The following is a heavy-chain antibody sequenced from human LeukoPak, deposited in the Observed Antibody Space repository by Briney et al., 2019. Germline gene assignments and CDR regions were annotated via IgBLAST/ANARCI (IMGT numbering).Heavy chain of an antibody. Sequence: PGGSLRLSCAASGFTFSSYSMNWVRQAPGKGLEWVSSISSSSSYIYYADSVKGRFTISRDNAKNSLYLQMNSLRAEDTAVYYCARTGGPGNAFDIWGQGTMVTVSS. CDR3: ARTGGPGNAFDI. J-gene: IGHJ3*02. CDR1: GFTFSSYS. D-gene: IGHD3-16*01. V-gene: IGHV3-21*01. CDR2: ISSSSSYI.